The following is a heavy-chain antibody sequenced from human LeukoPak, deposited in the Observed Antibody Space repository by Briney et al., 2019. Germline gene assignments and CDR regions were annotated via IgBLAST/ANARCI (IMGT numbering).Heavy chain of an antibody. CDR1: GGTLSSYA. CDR3: ARQGRYCSSTSCYEPDY. D-gene: IGHD2-2*01. V-gene: IGHV1-69*01. J-gene: IGHJ4*02. CDR2: IIPIFGTA. Sequence: SVKVSCKASGGTLSSYAISWVRQAPGQGLEWMGGIIPIFGTANYAQEFQGRVTITADESTSTAYMELSSLRSEDTAVYYCARQGRYCSSTSCYEPDYWGQGTLVTVSS.